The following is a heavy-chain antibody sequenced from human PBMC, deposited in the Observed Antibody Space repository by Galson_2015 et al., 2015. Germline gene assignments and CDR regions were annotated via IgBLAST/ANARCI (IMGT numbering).Heavy chain of an antibody. D-gene: IGHD6-19*01. CDR3: AKDIASAVAGTSNWFDP. CDR1: GFTFSDYY. J-gene: IGHJ5*02. Sequence: SLRLSCAASGFTFSDYYMSWLRQAPGKGLEWVSYISSSGSTIYYADSVKGRFTISRDNAKNSLYLQMNSLRAEDTALYYCAKDIASAVAGTSNWFDPWGQGTLVTVSS. V-gene: IGHV3-11*01. CDR2: ISSSGSTI.